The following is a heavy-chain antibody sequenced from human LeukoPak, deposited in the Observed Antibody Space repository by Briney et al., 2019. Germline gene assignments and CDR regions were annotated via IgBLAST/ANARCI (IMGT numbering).Heavy chain of an antibody. CDR2: IKRKSVGETT. Sequence: GGSLRLSCATSGLTFTSAWLTWVRQAPGKGLEWVGRIKRKSVGETTDYAAPVKGRFTISRDDSENTLYLQMNSLKTEDTAVYYCTTHSGNDLRSWGQGTLVTVSS. V-gene: IGHV3-15*01. D-gene: IGHD5-12*01. CDR1: GLTFTSAW. J-gene: IGHJ5*02. CDR3: TTHSGNDLRS.